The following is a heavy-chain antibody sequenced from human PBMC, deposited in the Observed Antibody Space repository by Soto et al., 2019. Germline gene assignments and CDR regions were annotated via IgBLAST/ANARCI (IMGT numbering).Heavy chain of an antibody. CDR3: AKSPPAVAGYFDY. Sequence: PGGSLRLSCVASGFTFSSYGMHWVRQAPGKGLEWVALIWYDEGTEYYADSVKGRFTISRDNSKNTLYLQMNSLRAEDTAVYYCAKSPPAVAGYFDYWGQGTLVTVSS. CDR1: GFTFSSYG. J-gene: IGHJ4*02. V-gene: IGHV3-30*02. D-gene: IGHD6-19*01. CDR2: IWYDEGTE.